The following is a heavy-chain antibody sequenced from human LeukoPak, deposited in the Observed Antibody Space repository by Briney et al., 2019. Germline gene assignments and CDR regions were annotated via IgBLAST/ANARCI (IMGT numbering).Heavy chain of an antibody. D-gene: IGHD2-2*01. CDR3: ARVSDCSSTSCYDYYYYGMDV. J-gene: IGHJ6*02. CDR2: ISAYNGNT. V-gene: IGHV1-18*01. CDR1: GYTFTSYG. Sequence: GASVKVSCKASGYTFTSYGISWVRQAPGQGLEWMGWISAYNGNTNYAQKLQGRVTMTTDTSMSTAYMELRSLRSDDTAVYYCARVSDCSSTSCYDYYYYGMDVWGQGTTVTVS.